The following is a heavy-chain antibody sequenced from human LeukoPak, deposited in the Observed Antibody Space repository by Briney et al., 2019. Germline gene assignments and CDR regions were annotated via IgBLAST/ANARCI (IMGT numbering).Heavy chain of an antibody. CDR1: GFAFSSYA. CDR3: ARGGPYYYDSSARGYFDY. Sequence: PGRSLRLSCAASGFAFSSYAMHWVRQAPGKGLEWVAIISYDGSNKYYADSVKGRFTISRDNSKNTLYLQMNSLGAEDTAVYYCARGGPYYYDSSARGYFDYWGQGTLVTVSS. CDR2: ISYDGSNK. J-gene: IGHJ4*02. D-gene: IGHD3-22*01. V-gene: IGHV3-30-3*01.